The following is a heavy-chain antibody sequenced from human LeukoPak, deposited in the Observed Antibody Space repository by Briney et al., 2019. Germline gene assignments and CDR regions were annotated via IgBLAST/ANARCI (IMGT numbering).Heavy chain of an antibody. CDR2: IYHSGST. J-gene: IGHJ4*02. CDR3: ARARYDILTGYSPSYYFDY. D-gene: IGHD3-9*01. V-gene: IGHV4-4*02. Sequence: ASGTLSLTCAVSDGSISSSNWWSWVRQPPGKGLEWIGEIYHSGSTNYNPSLKSRVTISVDKSKNQFSLKLSSVTAADTAVYYCARARYDILTGYSPSYYFDYWGQGTLVTVSS. CDR1: DGSISSSNW.